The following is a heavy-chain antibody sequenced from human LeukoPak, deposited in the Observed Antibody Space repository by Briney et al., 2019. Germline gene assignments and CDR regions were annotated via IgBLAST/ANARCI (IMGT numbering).Heavy chain of an antibody. CDR3: ATDAVLRYSVGLRYYYGMDV. CDR2: FDPEDGAT. V-gene: IGHV1-24*01. Sequence: ASVKVSCKVSGYTLTELAMHWVRQAPGKGLEWMGGFDPEDGATIYAQKLQGRVTMTGDTSTDTAYMELSSLRSEDTAVYYCATDAVLRYSVGLRYYYGMDVWGKGTTVTVSS. CDR1: GYTLTELA. J-gene: IGHJ6*04. D-gene: IGHD3-9*01.